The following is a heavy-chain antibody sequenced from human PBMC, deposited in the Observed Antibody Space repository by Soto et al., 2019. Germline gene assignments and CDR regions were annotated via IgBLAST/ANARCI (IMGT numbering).Heavy chain of an antibody. V-gene: IGHV1-8*01. CDR3: ARMATSGTLNWFDP. J-gene: IGHJ5*02. CDR1: GYAFSNND. Sequence: VASVKVSCKASGYAFSNNDISWVRQGIGQGLEWMGWMNPNSGNGGYAQKFQGRVTMTRDTSTSTAYMELSSLTSDDTAIYYCARMATSGTLNWFDPWGQGTLVTVSS. CDR2: MNPNSGNG.